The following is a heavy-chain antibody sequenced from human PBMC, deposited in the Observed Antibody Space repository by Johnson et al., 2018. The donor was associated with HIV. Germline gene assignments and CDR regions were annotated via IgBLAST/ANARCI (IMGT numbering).Heavy chain of an antibody. D-gene: IGHD3-22*01. CDR1: GFTFDDYG. V-gene: IGHV3-20*04. Sequence: VQLMESGGGVVRPGGSLRLSCAASGFTFDDYGMSWVRQALGKGLEWVSGINWNGGSTGYADSVKGRFTISRDNSKNTLYLQMNSLRAEDTAVYYCAKERAKGTVILVVILDAFDIWGQGTMVTVSS. CDR2: INWNGGST. CDR3: AKERAKGTVILVVILDAFDI. J-gene: IGHJ3*02.